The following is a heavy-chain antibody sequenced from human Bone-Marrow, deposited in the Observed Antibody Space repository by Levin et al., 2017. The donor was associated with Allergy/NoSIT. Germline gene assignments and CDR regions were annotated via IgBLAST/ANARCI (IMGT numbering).Heavy chain of an antibody. D-gene: IGHD3-3*01. Sequence: GGSLRLSCAASGFTFSSYAMDWVRQAPGKGLEWVSGISGGGGSIYYADSVKGRFTISRDNSKNTLHLEMNSLPVEDTAVYYCVKDCAFFDFWSGYSEVAFDVWGQGTMVTVSS. V-gene: IGHV3-23*01. CDR1: GFTFSSYA. J-gene: IGHJ3*01. CDR3: VKDCAFFDFWSGYSEVAFDV. CDR2: ISGGGGSI.